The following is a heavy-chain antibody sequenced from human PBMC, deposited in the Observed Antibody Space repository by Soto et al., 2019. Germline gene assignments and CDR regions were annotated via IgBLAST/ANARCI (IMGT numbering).Heavy chain of an antibody. CDR1: GFTLSSYS. J-gene: IGHJ4*02. CDR3: ARDLGIAVVPAAALDY. V-gene: IGHV3-48*01. D-gene: IGHD2-2*01. CDR2: ISSSSSTI. Sequence: PAGSLRLSCAASGFTLSSYSMNWVRQAPGKGLEWVSYISSSSSTIYYADSVKGRFTISRDNAKNSLYLQMNSLRAEDTAVYYCARDLGIAVVPAAALDYWGQGTLVTVSS.